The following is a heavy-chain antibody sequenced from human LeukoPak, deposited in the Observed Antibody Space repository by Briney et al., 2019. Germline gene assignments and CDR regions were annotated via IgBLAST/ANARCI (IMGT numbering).Heavy chain of an antibody. CDR1: GGSISSYY. Sequence: ASETLSLTCTVSGGSISSYYWSWIRQPPEKGLEWIGYIYYSGSTNYNPSLKSRVTISVDTSKNQFSLKLSSVTAADTAVYYCARATPDSSGYYLFDYWGQGTLVTVSS. CDR3: ARATPDSSGYYLFDY. J-gene: IGHJ4*02. CDR2: IYYSGST. D-gene: IGHD3-22*01. V-gene: IGHV4-59*01.